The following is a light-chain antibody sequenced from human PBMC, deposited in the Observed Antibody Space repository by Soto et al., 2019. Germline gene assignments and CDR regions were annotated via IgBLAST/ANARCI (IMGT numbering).Light chain of an antibody. Sequence: DIPMTQSPSTLSASVGDRVIITCRTSQSISGWMAWYQQKPGKAPNLLIYKTLKTGVPSRFSGSGSGTEFTLIISSLQPDDFATYYCQQYHTYSFGQGTTVEMK. J-gene: IGKJ1*01. CDR2: K. CDR3: QQYHTYS. CDR1: QSISGW. V-gene: IGKV1-5*03.